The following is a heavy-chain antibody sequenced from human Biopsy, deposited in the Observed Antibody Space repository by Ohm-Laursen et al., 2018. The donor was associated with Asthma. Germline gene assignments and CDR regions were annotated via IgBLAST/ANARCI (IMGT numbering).Heavy chain of an antibody. CDR1: GFTFSDYY. CDR3: ARDSYSSGLYDDFES. D-gene: IGHD6-19*01. V-gene: IGHV3-11*01. J-gene: IGHJ4*02. Sequence: SLRLSCAASGFTFSDYYMSWIRQAPGKGLEWISYINGKSNSIEYADSVKGRSTIPRDNAKNSLYLQMNSLRAEDTAVYYCARDSYSSGLYDDFESWGQGTLVTVSS. CDR2: INGKSNSI.